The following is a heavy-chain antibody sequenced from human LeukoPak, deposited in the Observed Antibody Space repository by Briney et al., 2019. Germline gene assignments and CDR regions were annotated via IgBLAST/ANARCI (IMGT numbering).Heavy chain of an antibody. CDR2: ISSSSSYT. CDR3: ARVSGSSSHFDY. Sequence: PGGSLRLSCAASGFTFSDYYMSWIRQAPGKGLEWVSYISSSSSYTNYADSVKGRFTISRDNAKSSLYLQMNSLRAEDTAVYYCARVSGSSSHFDYWGQGTLVTVSS. D-gene: IGHD1-26*01. V-gene: IGHV3-11*05. CDR1: GFTFSDYY. J-gene: IGHJ4*02.